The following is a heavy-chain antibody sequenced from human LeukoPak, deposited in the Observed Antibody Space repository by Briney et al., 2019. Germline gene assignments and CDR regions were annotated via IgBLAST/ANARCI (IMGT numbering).Heavy chain of an antibody. Sequence: PGGSLRLSCAASGFTFNSYGMHWVRQAPGKGLEWVAFIRYDGSKSYFADSVKGRFALSRDNSKNTLYLQMSSLRSEDTAVYYCASYRRGYSYGGNDYWGQGTLVTVSS. D-gene: IGHD5-18*01. J-gene: IGHJ4*02. CDR1: GFTFNSYG. CDR3: ASYRRGYSYGGNDY. CDR2: IRYDGSKS. V-gene: IGHV3-30*02.